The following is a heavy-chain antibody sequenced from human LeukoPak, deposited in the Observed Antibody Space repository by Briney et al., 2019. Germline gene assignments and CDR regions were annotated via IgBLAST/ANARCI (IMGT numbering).Heavy chain of an antibody. CDR3: ARARTSIRFTDSFDI. D-gene: IGHD2-21*01. CDR2: INPSGGSS. V-gene: IGHV1-46*01. J-gene: IGHJ3*02. CDR1: GYTFTSYY. Sequence: GASVKVSCKASGYTFTSYYMHWVRQAPGQGLEWMGIINPSGGSSSYAQKFRGRLRMTSDESTTTAYMELSSLSSDDTAMYFCARARTSIRFTDSFDIWSQGTLVTVSS.